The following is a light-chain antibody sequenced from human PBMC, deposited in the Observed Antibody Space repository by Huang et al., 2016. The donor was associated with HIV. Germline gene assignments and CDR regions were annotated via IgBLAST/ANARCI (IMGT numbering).Light chain of an antibody. J-gene: IGKJ4*01. CDR1: QRVSTDY. Sequence: ETALTQSPGILSLSPGERATLSCRASQRVSTDYLAWYQQKPGQAPRLLIHGATVRATGIPDRFSGSGSGTDFTLTINRLEPEDFALYYCQQYGNSPLTFGGGTEVEIK. CDR3: QQYGNSPLT. V-gene: IGKV3-20*01. CDR2: GAT.